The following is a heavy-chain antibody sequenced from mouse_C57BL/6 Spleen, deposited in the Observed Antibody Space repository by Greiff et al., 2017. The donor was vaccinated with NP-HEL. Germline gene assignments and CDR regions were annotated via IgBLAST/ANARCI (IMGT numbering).Heavy chain of an antibody. CDR3: ARDPSTMAHGGPY. CDR1: GFTFSSYA. Sequence: EVQRVESGGGLVKPGGSLKLSCAASGFTFSSYAMSWVRQTPEKRLEWVATISDGGSYTYYPDNVKGRFTISRDNAKNNLYLQMSHLKSEDTAMYYCARDPSTMAHGGPYWGQGTLVTVSA. CDR2: ISDGGSYT. V-gene: IGHV5-4*01. J-gene: IGHJ3*01. D-gene: IGHD2-1*01.